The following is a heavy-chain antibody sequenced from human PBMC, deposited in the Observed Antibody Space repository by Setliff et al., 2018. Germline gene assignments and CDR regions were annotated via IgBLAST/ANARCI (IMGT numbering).Heavy chain of an antibody. CDR1: GYIFTKYG. D-gene: IGHD2-2*03. J-gene: IGHJ4*02. Sequence: RASVKVSCKASGYIFTKYGINWVRQAPGQGLEWMGWIGDYNGNTLHAQNFQGRLTVTTDTSTNTAYMELRSLRSDDTAVYYCARGPVDFVVVPAAAVFDFWGQGTLVTVSS. V-gene: IGHV1-18*01. CDR2: IGDYNGNT. CDR3: ARGPVDFVVVPAAAVFDF.